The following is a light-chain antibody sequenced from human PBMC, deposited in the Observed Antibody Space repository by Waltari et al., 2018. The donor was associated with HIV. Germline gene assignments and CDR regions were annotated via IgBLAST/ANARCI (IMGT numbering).Light chain of an antibody. CDR2: EGS. J-gene: IGLJ2*01. V-gene: IGLV2-23*03. CDR3: CSYAGSNTFVV. Sequence: QSALTQPASVSGSPGQSITISCTGTSSDVGSYNLVSWYQQHPGKAPKLMIYEGSQRPSGVSNRFSGSKSGNTASLTISVLQAEDEADYYCCSYAGSNTFVVFGGGTKLTVL. CDR1: SSDVGSYNL.